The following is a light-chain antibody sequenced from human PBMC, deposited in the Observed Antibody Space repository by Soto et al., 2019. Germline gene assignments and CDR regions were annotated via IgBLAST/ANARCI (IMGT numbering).Light chain of an antibody. CDR3: QQYGLSPRT. Sequence: IVLTQSPCTLSLSPGERATLSCRASQSVSSSYLAWYQQKPGQAPRLLIYASSIRATGIPDRFSGSGSGTDFTLTISRLEPEDFAVYYCQQYGLSPRTFGRGTKVDIK. CDR1: QSVSSSY. J-gene: IGKJ1*01. CDR2: ASS. V-gene: IGKV3-20*01.